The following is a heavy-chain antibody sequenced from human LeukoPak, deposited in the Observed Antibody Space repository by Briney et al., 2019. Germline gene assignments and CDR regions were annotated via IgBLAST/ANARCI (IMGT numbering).Heavy chain of an antibody. D-gene: IGHD3-3*01. CDR1: GGSISSSSYY. V-gene: IGHV4-39*01. J-gene: IGHJ5*02. CDR2: IYYSGST. CDR3: ANDRRDFWSGYRFIAGFDP. Sequence: SETLSLTCTVSGGSISSSSYYWGWIRQPPGKGLEWIGSIYYSGSTYYNPSLKSRVTMSVDTSKNQFFLKLTSVTAADTAVYYCANDRRDFWSGYRFIAGFDPWGQGTLVTVSS.